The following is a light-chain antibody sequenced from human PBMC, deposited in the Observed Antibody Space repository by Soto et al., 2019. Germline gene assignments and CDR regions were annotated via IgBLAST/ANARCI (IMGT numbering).Light chain of an antibody. CDR3: PPNGSPPPSP. J-gene: IGKJ3*01. V-gene: IGKV3-20*01. CDR2: GAS. CDR1: QRVSSSY. Sequence: EIVLTQSPGTLSLSPGERATLSCRASQRVSSSYLAWYQQKPGQAPRLLIYGASSRATGIPDRFSGSGSGTAFTLTISRLEPEVFAVYFCPPNGSPPPSPLGPGTKVAIK.